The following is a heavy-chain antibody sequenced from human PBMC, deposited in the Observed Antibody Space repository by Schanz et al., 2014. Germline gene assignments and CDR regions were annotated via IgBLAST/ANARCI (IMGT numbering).Heavy chain of an antibody. J-gene: IGHJ6*02. V-gene: IGHV3-48*02. CDR2: ISSGSFTS. CDR3: ARGNYGMDV. CDR1: QFTFSAYA. Sequence: EVQLVESGGCLVQPGGSLRLSCAASQFTFSAYAMNWVRQAPGKGLQWVSYISSGSFTSYYADSLKGRFTISRDDAKNTLYLQMNRLKDEDTAKYYCARGNYGMDVWGQGTTVTVSS.